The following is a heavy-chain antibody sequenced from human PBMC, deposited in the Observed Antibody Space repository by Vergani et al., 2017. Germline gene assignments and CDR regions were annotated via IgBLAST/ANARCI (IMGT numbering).Heavy chain of an antibody. J-gene: IGHJ3*02. Sequence: VQLVESGGGLVQPGGSLRLSCSASGFTFSSYAMHWVRQAPGKGLEYVSAISGSGGSTYYADSVKGRFTISRDNSKNTLYLQMNSLRAEDTAVYYCAKYTSSVAARPDAFDIWGQGTTVTVSS. D-gene: IGHD6-6*01. CDR3: AKYTSSVAARPDAFDI. V-gene: IGHV3-64*04. CDR2: ISGSGGST. CDR1: GFTFSSYA.